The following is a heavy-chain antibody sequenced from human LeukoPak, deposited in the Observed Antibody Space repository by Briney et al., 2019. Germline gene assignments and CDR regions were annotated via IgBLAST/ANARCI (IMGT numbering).Heavy chain of an antibody. CDR1: GYTFTTYG. Sequence: ASVKVSCKASGYTFTTYGIGWVRQAPGQGLEWMGWISGYNGNTDYAQKFQGRVTMTTDTSTSTAYMELRSLRSDDTAVYYCARTSHESVLYWSDPWGQGTLVNVSS. CDR2: ISGYNGNT. V-gene: IGHV1-18*01. CDR3: ARTSHESVLYWSDP. J-gene: IGHJ5*02. D-gene: IGHD3-16*01.